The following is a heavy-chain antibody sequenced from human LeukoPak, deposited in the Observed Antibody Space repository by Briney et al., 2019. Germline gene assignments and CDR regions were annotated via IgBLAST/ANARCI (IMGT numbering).Heavy chain of an antibody. Sequence: PAESLTLSCVASGFTFSDSTMHWVRQASGKGLEWVGHIRSKASNYATTYAASVKGRFTISRDDSKTTAYLQINSLKTEDTAIYYCTRHERDCSGGRCSDYWGQGTPVTVSS. D-gene: IGHD2-15*01. CDR2: IRSKASNYAT. V-gene: IGHV3-73*01. CDR1: GFTFSDST. CDR3: TRHERDCSGGRCSDY. J-gene: IGHJ4*02.